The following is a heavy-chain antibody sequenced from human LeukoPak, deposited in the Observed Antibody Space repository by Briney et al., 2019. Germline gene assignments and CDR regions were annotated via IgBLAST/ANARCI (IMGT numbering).Heavy chain of an antibody. J-gene: IGHJ4*02. CDR2: IYHSGST. V-gene: IGHV4-30-2*01. D-gene: IGHD5-12*01. CDR3: ASSGYDHDY. Sequence: SETLSLTCAVSGGSISSGGYSWSWIRQPPGKGLEWIGYIYHSGSTYYNPSFKSRVTISVDRSKNQFSLKLSSVTAADTAVYYCASSGYDHDYWGQGTLVTVSS. CDR1: GGSISSGGYS.